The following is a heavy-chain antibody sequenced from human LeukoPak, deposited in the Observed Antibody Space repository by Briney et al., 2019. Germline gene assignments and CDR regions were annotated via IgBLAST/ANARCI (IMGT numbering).Heavy chain of an antibody. CDR2: INWNGGST. Sequence: PGGSLRLSCAASGFTFDDYGMSWVRQAPGKRLEWVSGINWNGGSTGYADSVKGRFTISRDNSKNTLYLQMNSLRAEDTAAYYCARDGDKWRVVPAYDAFDIWGQGTMVTVSS. D-gene: IGHD2-2*01. CDR1: GFTFDDYG. J-gene: IGHJ3*02. V-gene: IGHV3-20*04. CDR3: ARDGDKWRVVPAYDAFDI.